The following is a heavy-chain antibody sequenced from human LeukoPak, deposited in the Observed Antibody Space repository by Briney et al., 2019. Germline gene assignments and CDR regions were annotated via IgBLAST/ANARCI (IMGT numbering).Heavy chain of an antibody. Sequence: ASVKVSCKASGYTFTGYYMYWVRQAPGQGLEWMGWINPNSGGTNYAQKFQGRVTMTRDTSISTTYMELSRLRSDDTAVYYCASQPYYFDSSGYYDYWGQGTLVTVSS. CDR2: INPNSGGT. CDR1: GYTFTGYY. D-gene: IGHD3-22*01. J-gene: IGHJ4*02. CDR3: ASQPYYFDSSGYYDY. V-gene: IGHV1-2*02.